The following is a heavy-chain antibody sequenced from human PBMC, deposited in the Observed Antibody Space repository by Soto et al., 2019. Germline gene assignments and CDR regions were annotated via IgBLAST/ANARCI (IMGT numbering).Heavy chain of an antibody. CDR3: TTETYDILTGPLFY. CDR1: GFTFSSYG. CDR2: IKSKTDGGTT. J-gene: IGHJ4*02. D-gene: IGHD3-9*01. Sequence: SLRLSCAASGFTFSSYGMSWVRQAPGKGLEWVGRIKSKTDGGTTDYAAPVKGRFTISRDDSKNTLYLQMNSLKTEDTAVYYCTTETYDILTGPLFYWGQGTLVTVSS. V-gene: IGHV3-15*01.